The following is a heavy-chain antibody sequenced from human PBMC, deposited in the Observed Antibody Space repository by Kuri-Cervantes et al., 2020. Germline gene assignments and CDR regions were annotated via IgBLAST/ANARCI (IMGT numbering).Heavy chain of an antibody. J-gene: IGHJ4*02. CDR1: GYTFTSYY. CDR2: INPSGGST. V-gene: IGHV1-46*01. CDR3: AREPPQTGDY. D-gene: IGHD1-14*01. Sequence: ASVKVSCKASGYTFTSYYMHWVRQAPGQGLEWMGIINPSGGSTSYAQKFQGRVTMTRDTSTSTVYMELRSLRSDDTAVYYCAREPPQTGDYWGQGTLVTVSS.